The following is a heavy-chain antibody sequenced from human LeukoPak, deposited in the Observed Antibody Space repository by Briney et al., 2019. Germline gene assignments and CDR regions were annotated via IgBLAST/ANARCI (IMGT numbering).Heavy chain of an antibody. D-gene: IGHD3-10*01. CDR2: INPNNGGT. CDR1: RYTFIDYY. Sequence: ASVKVSCKASRYTFIDYYIHWVRQAPGQGLEWMGYINPNNGGTNFEQKFQGRVTMTMDTSISTSYMELSRLTSADTAVYYCARERSTMVRGVIGGNWFDPWGQGTLVTVSS. CDR3: ARERSTMVRGVIGGNWFDP. J-gene: IGHJ5*02. V-gene: IGHV1-2*02.